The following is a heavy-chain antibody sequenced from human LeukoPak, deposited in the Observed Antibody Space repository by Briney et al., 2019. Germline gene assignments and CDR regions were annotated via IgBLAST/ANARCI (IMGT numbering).Heavy chain of an antibody. V-gene: IGHV1-2*02. CDR3: AKDMRSRGYSGYDCFDY. D-gene: IGHD5-12*01. J-gene: IGHJ4*02. CDR2: INPHSGDT. CDR1: RYTFTGYY. Sequence: AGSVKVSCKASRYTFTGYYMHWVRQAPGQGLEWMGWINPHSGDTNYAQKFQGRVTMTRDTSTSTAYMEVSRLRSDDTAVYYCAKDMRSRGYSGYDCFDYWGQGTLVTVSS.